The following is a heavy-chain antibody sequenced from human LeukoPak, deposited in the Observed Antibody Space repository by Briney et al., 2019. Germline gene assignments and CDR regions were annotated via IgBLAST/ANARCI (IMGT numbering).Heavy chain of an antibody. Sequence: PGGSLRLSCAASGFTFSSYWMSWVRQAPGKGLEWVANIKQDGSEKYYVDSVKGRFTISRDNAKNSLYLQMNSLRAEDTAVYYRARDFRDCSSTSCYGDAFDIWGQGTMVTVSS. D-gene: IGHD2-2*01. CDR1: GFTFSSYW. J-gene: IGHJ3*02. V-gene: IGHV3-7*03. CDR2: IKQDGSEK. CDR3: ARDFRDCSSTSCYGDAFDI.